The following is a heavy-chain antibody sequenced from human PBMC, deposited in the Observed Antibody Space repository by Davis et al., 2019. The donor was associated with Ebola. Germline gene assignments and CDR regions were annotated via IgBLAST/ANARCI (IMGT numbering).Heavy chain of an antibody. D-gene: IGHD5-24*01. Sequence: SGSTTYYSDSVKGRFTISRDISKNTLSLQMNSLRAEDTAVYYCARGDGYNFWDYWGQGTLVTVSS. J-gene: IGHJ4*02. CDR3: ARGDGYNFWDY. V-gene: IGHV3-53*01. CDR2: SGSTT.